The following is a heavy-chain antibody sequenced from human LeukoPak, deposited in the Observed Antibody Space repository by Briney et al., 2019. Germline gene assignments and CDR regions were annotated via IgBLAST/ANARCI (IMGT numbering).Heavy chain of an antibody. J-gene: IGHJ4*02. V-gene: IGHV4-4*02. CDR3: ARGSSGSLEGCDY. CDR2: IYHGGNT. Sequence: GSLRLSCAASRFTFSDYWMSWVRQPPGKGLEWIGEIYHGGNTNYNPSLKSRVSISVDKSKNQFSLKLSSVTAADTAVYYCARGSSGSLEGCDYWGQGTLVTVSS. D-gene: IGHD1-26*01. CDR1: RFTFSDYW.